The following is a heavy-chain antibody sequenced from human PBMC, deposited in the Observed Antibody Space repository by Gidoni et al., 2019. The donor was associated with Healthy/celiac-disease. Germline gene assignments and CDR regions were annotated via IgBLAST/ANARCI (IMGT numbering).Heavy chain of an antibody. CDR1: GGPIRSSSYY. V-gene: IGHV4-39*01. Sequence: QLQLQESGPGLVKPSETLSLTCNVSGGPIRSSSYYWGWIRQPPGKGLEWIGSIYYSGSTYYNPSLKSRVTISVDTSKNQFSLKLSSVTAADTAVYYCATRQQPDEYWYFDLWGRGTLVTVSS. CDR3: ATRQQPDEYWYFDL. D-gene: IGHD6-13*01. CDR2: IYYSGST. J-gene: IGHJ2*01.